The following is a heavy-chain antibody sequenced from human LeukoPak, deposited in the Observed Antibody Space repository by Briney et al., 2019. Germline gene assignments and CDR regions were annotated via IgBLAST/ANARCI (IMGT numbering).Heavy chain of an antibody. CDR2: ISSGSGSI. J-gene: IGHJ4*02. CDR1: GFTFSSVS. Sequence: GGSLRLSCAASGFTFSSVSMIWVRQAPGKGLEWLSYISSGSGSIYYADSVKGRFTISRDNAKNSLYLQMNSLRAEDTAVYYCARKRESSSSWYGGLAYWGQGTLVTVSS. V-gene: IGHV3-48*01. CDR3: ARKRESSSSWYGGLAY. D-gene: IGHD6-13*01.